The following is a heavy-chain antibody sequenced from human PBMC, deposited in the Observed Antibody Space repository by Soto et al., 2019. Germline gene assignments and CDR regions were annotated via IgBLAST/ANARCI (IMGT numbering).Heavy chain of an antibody. CDR1: GFTFSSYG. D-gene: IGHD3-3*01. CDR2: LSYDGSNK. CDR3: AKGPYDFWSGYYFYYYYYGMDV. V-gene: IGHV3-30*18. Sequence: QVQLVESGGGVVQPGRSLRLSCAASGFTFSSYGMHWVRQAPGKGLEWVAVLSYDGSNKYYADSVKGRFTISRDNSKNTLYLQMNSLRAEDTAVYYCAKGPYDFWSGYYFYYYYYGMDVWGQGTTVTVSS. J-gene: IGHJ6*02.